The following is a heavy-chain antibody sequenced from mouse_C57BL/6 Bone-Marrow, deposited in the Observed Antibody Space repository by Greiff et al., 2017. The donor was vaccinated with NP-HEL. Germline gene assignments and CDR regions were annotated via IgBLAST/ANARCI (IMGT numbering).Heavy chain of an antibody. Sequence: QVQLQQPGAELVKPGASVKMSCKASGYTFTSYWITWVKQRPGQGLEWIRDIYPGSGSTNYNEKFKSKATLTVDTSSSTAYMQLSSLTSEDSAVYYCARNYYGSSYPFDYWGQGTTLTVSS. CDR2: IYPGSGST. CDR1: GYTFTSYW. D-gene: IGHD1-1*01. J-gene: IGHJ2*01. CDR3: ARNYYGSSYPFDY. V-gene: IGHV1-55*01.